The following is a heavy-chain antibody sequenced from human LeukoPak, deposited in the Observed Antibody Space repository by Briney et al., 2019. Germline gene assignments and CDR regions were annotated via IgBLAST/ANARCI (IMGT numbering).Heavy chain of an antibody. Sequence: GGSLRLSCAASEFTVSNSYMSWVRQAPGKGLEWVSVISYGGHTTFYADSVKGRLTISRDNSKHTLYLQMNSLRVADTAVYYCATDESSVAYCGGDCYSSADYWGQGTLVTVSS. CDR2: ISYGGHTT. J-gene: IGHJ4*02. D-gene: IGHD2-21*02. CDR3: ATDESSVAYCGGDCYSSADY. CDR1: EFTVSNSY. V-gene: IGHV3-23*01.